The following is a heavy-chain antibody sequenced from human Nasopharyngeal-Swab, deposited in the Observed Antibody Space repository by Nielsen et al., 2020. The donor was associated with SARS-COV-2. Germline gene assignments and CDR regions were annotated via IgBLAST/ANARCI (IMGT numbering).Heavy chain of an antibody. CDR1: GFTFRLSA. J-gene: IGHJ4*02. CDR2: ISDDGSTK. D-gene: IGHD1-26*01. V-gene: IGHV3-30-3*01. CDR3: ARDGGSRSQFDY. Sequence: GESLKISCVATGFTFRLSAMHWVRQAPGKGLERVAVISDDGSTKFYADSVMGRFTVSRDNSKNTVHLQMNSLRSDDKAMYYCARDGGSRSQFDYWGQGTLVTVSS.